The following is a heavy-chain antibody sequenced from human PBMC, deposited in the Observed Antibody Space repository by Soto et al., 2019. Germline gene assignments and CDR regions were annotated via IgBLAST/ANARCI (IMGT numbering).Heavy chain of an antibody. CDR3: ARDQWELVY. V-gene: IGHV3-48*02. CDR2: ISSSSSTI. Sequence: GGSLRLSCAASGFTFSSYSMNWVRQAPGKGLEWVSYISSSSSTIYYADSVKGRFTISRDNAKNSLCLQMNSLRDEDTAVYYCARDQWELVYWGQGTLVTVSS. D-gene: IGHD1-26*01. J-gene: IGHJ4*02. CDR1: GFTFSSYS.